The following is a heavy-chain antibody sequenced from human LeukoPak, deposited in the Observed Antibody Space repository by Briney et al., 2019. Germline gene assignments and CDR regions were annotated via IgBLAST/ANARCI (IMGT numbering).Heavy chain of an antibody. D-gene: IGHD4-17*01. CDR1: GGPISSYY. V-gene: IGHV4-59*01. CDR3: ARVGYGDYSAFDI. Sequence: PSETLSLTCTVSGGPISSYYWSWIRQPPGKGLEWIGYIYYSGSTNYNPSLKSRVTISVDTSKNQFSLKLSSVTAADTAVYYCARVGYGDYSAFDIWGQGTMVTVSS. J-gene: IGHJ3*02. CDR2: IYYSGST.